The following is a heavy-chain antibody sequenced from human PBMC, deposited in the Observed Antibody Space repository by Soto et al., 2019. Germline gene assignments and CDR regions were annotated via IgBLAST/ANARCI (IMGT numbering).Heavy chain of an antibody. CDR1: GFTFSSYG. V-gene: IGHV3-30*18. D-gene: IGHD3-10*01. CDR2: ISSEGSNK. J-gene: IGHJ6*02. CDR3: AKVRIRGVIITNYGMDV. Sequence: PGGSLRLSCATSGFTFSSYGMHWVRQAPGKGLEWVAVISSEGSNKFYGDSVKGRFTISRDNPKNTLYLQMNSLRIEDTAVYYCAKVRIRGVIITNYGMDVWGQGTTATVSS.